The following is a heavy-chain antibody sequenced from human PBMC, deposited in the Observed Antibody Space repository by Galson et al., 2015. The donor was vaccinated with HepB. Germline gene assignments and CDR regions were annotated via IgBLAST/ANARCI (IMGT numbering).Heavy chain of an antibody. D-gene: IGHD2-15*01. V-gene: IGHV3-7*03. CDR3: SRHGAATCFDY. CDR1: DFTFSNYW. J-gene: IGHJ4*02. CDR2: IKGDETEK. Sequence: SLRLSCAASDFTFSNYWMGWVRQAPGKGLEWVANIKGDETEKYYVDSVKGRFTISRDNAKYSLYLQMNSLRAEDPALYYCSRHGAATCFDYWGQGTQVTVSS.